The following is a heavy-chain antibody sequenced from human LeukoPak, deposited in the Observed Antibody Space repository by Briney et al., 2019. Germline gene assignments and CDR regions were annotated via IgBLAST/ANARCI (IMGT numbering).Heavy chain of an antibody. CDR3: ASSGLRRGIGP. Sequence: GGSLRLSCAASGFTFSSYSMNWVRQAPGKGLEWVSSISSSSSYIYYADSVKGRFTISRDNAKNSLYLQMNSLRAEDTAVYYCASSGLRRGIGPWGQGTLVTVSS. CDR1: GFTFSSYS. D-gene: IGHD3-16*01. J-gene: IGHJ5*02. V-gene: IGHV3-21*01. CDR2: ISSSSSYI.